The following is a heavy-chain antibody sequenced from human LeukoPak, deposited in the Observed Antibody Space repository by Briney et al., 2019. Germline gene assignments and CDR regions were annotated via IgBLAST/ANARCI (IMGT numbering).Heavy chain of an antibody. CDR1: GGSISSYY. J-gene: IGHJ4*02. D-gene: IGHD1-26*01. CDR2: IYYSGST. V-gene: IGHV4-59*05. CDR3: ARRSDSGSDDGEDYFDF. Sequence: SETLSLTCTVSGGSISSYYWSWIRQPPGKGLEWIGSIYYSGSTYYNPSLKSRVTISVDTSRTQFSLKLSSVTAADTAVYYCARRSDSGSDDGEDYFDFWGQGTLVAVS.